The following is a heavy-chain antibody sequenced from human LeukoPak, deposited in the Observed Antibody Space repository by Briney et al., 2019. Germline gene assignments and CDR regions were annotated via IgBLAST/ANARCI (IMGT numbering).Heavy chain of an antibody. CDR3: ARSWSSSSWYFDY. Sequence: GGSLRLSCTASGFTFNSYAMHWVRQAPGKGLEWVAVISYDGNNKYYADSVKGRITISRDNSKNTLYLQMNSLRAEDTAVYYCARSWSSSSWYFDYWGQGTLVTVSS. CDR1: GFTFNSYA. J-gene: IGHJ4*02. V-gene: IGHV3-30-3*01. D-gene: IGHD6-13*01. CDR2: ISYDGNNK.